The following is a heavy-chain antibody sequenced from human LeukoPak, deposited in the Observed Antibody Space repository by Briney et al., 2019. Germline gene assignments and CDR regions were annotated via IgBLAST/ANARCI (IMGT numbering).Heavy chain of an antibody. CDR3: ARSGKSSDSRGYEGGY. V-gene: IGHV3-11*01. J-gene: IGHJ4*02. Sequence: PGGSLRLSCAASGFIFSDYYMSWIRQAPGKGLEWVSYISSSGNTIYYADSVKGRFTISRDNAKNSLYLQMNSLRAEDTAVYYCARSGKSSDSRGYEGGYWGQGTLVTVSS. CDR1: GFIFSDYY. D-gene: IGHD3-22*01. CDR2: ISSSGNTI.